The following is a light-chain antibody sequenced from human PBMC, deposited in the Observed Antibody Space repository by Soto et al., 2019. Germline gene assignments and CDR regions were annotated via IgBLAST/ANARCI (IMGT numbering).Light chain of an antibody. Sequence: VLTQSTGTLSLSPGERATLSCRASQSVSSQLAWYQQKPGQAPRLLTYGASNRATGIPDRFSGSGSGTDSTLPNSRVEREDFAVYYTQHVSPTPITFGQGTRLEIK. J-gene: IGKJ5*01. CDR2: GAS. CDR1: QSVSSQ. CDR3: QHVSPTPIT. V-gene: IGKV3-20*01.